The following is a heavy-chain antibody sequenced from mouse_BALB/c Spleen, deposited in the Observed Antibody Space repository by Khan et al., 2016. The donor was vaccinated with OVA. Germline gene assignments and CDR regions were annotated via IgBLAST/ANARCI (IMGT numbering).Heavy chain of an antibody. CDR3: TRPHYCGSNYYFDY. V-gene: IGHV5-12-1*01. CDR2: ISTGGNKT. J-gene: IGHJ2*01. Sequence: EVELVESGGGLVKPGGSLKLSCAASGFAFSSYDMSWVRQTPEKRLEWVAFISTGGNKTYYPDSVKGRFTISRDNAKNHLYLQMSSLKSEDTAMYYGTRPHYCGSNYYFDYWGQGAPLTAAS. D-gene: IGHD1-1*01. CDR1: GFAFSSYD.